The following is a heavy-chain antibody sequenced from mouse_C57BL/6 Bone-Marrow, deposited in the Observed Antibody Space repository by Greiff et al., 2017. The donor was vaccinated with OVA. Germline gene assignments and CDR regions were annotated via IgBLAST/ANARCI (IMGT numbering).Heavy chain of an antibody. CDR1: GFTFSDFY. Sequence: EVKLMESGGGLVQSGRSLRLSCATSGFTFSDFYMEWVRQAPGKGLEWIAASRNKANDYTTEYSASVKGRFIVSRDTSQSILYLQMNALRAEDTAIYYWARGYYYGSSFAMDYWGQGTSVTVSS. CDR3: ARGYYYGSSFAMDY. D-gene: IGHD1-1*01. J-gene: IGHJ4*01. V-gene: IGHV7-1*01. CDR2: SRNKANDYTT.